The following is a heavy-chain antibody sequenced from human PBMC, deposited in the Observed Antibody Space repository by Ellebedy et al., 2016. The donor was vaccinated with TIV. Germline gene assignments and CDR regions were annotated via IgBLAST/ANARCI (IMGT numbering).Heavy chain of an antibody. V-gene: IGHV3-33*01. Sequence: GESLKISCAASGSTFSSSGMQWVRQAPGKGLEWVAVIWYDGSNKNYADSVTGRFTISRDNAKNTLYLQMNSLRAEDTAVYYCATDGGDYWGQGTLVTVSS. CDR1: GSTFSSSG. CDR3: ATDGGDY. CDR2: IWYDGSNK. J-gene: IGHJ4*02.